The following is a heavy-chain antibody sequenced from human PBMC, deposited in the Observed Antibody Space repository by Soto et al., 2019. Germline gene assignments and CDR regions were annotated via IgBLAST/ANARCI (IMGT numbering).Heavy chain of an antibody. CDR2: IYYSGST. D-gene: IGHD2-15*01. J-gene: IGHJ6*02. CDR1: GGSISSYY. Sequence: PSETLSLTCTVSGGSISSYYWSWIRQPPGKGLEWIGYIYYSGSTNYNPSLKSRVTISVDTSKNQFSLKLSSVTAADTAVYYCARSIDSGYYYGMDVWGQGTTVTVSS. CDR3: ARSIDSGYYYGMDV. V-gene: IGHV4-59*01.